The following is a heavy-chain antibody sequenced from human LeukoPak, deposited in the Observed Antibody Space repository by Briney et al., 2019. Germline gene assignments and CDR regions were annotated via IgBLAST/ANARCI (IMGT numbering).Heavy chain of an antibody. CDR2: IKSKTDGGTT. CDR3: TIYSGYAFL. CDR1: GFTFSNSW. D-gene: IGHD5-12*01. Sequence: GGSLRLSCAASGFTFSNSWMSWVRQAPGKGLEWVGRIKSKTDGGTTEYAEPVKGRFTITIDDSKNTLYLQMNRLKTEDTAVYYSTIYSGYAFLWGQGTLVTVSS. J-gene: IGHJ4*02. V-gene: IGHV3-15*01.